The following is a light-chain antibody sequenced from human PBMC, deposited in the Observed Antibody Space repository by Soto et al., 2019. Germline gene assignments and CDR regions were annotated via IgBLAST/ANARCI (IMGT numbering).Light chain of an antibody. CDR1: QSVSSNY. J-gene: IGKJ1*01. CDR2: GAS. Sequence: EIVLTQSPGTLSLSPGERATLSCRASQSVSSNYLAWYQQKPGQAPRPLIYGASSRATGIPDRFSGSGAGTDFTLTISRLESEDFAVYYCQQYGCSPWTFGQGTKVDIK. CDR3: QQYGCSPWT. V-gene: IGKV3-20*01.